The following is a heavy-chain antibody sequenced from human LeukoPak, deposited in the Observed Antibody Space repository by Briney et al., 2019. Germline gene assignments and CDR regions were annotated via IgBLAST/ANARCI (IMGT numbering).Heavy chain of an antibody. CDR1: GFTFSSFA. V-gene: IGHV3-64*02. CDR3: ARIIGAAGTRYFDG. J-gene: IGHJ4*02. CDR2: ISSNGGST. D-gene: IGHD6-13*01. Sequence: GGSLRLSCAASGFTFSSFAIHWVRQAPGKGLEYVSAISSNGGSTYYADSVKGRFTISRDNSKNTLYLQMGSLRAEDMAVYYCARIIGAAGTRYFDGWGQVTQVTVSS.